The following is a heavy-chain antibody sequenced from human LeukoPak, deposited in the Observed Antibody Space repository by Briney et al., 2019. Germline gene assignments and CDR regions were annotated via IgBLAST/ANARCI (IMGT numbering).Heavy chain of an antibody. V-gene: IGHV4-59*08. Sequence: SETLSLTCTVSGGSISSYYWSWIRQPPGKGVEWIGYIYYSGSTNYNPSLKSRVTISVLTSKNQFSLKLSSVTAAYTAVYYCATLRQAGGYSYGPVDYWGQGSLVTVSS. CDR1: GGSISSYY. D-gene: IGHD5-18*01. J-gene: IGHJ4*02. CDR2: IYYSGST. CDR3: ATLRQAGGYSYGPVDY.